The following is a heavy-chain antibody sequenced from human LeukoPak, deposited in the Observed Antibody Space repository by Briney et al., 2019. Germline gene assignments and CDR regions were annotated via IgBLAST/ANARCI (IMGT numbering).Heavy chain of an antibody. CDR3: AKERGTGYSSSWYSWFDP. J-gene: IGHJ5*02. V-gene: IGHV3-30-3*01. CDR2: ISYDGSNK. CDR1: GFTFSSYA. D-gene: IGHD6-13*01. Sequence: GGSLRLSCAASGFTFSSYAMHWVRQAPGKGLEWVAVISYDGSNKYYADSVKARFTISRDNSKNTLYLQMNNLRVDDTAVYYCAKERGTGYSSSWYSWFDPWGQGTLVTVSS.